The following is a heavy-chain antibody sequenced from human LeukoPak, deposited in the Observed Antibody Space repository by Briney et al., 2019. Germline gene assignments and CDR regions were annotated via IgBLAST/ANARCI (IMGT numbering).Heavy chain of an antibody. Sequence: ASVKVSCKTSGYGFSTYGISWVRQAPGQGLEWLGWIRVDNGDTNYAQKFQDRVTITTDTSTSTVYMELTSLKSDDTAVYYCARDRSNSEYWGQGTLVTVSS. CDR2: IRVDNGDT. CDR1: GYGFSTYG. V-gene: IGHV1-18*01. D-gene: IGHD1-26*01. CDR3: ARDRSNSEY. J-gene: IGHJ4*02.